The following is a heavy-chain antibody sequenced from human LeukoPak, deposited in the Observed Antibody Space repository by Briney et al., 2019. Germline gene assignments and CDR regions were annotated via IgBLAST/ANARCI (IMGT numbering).Heavy chain of an antibody. CDR3: ARDLLGEPGNFDY. Sequence: GGSLRLSCAASGFTFSSYGMHWVRQAPGKGLEWVSTISGSGGSTYYADSVKGRFTISRDNSKNTLYLQMNSLRAEDTAVYYCARDLLGEPGNFDYWGQGALVTVSS. CDR1: GFTFSSYG. J-gene: IGHJ4*02. D-gene: IGHD3-16*01. V-gene: IGHV3-23*01. CDR2: ISGSGGST.